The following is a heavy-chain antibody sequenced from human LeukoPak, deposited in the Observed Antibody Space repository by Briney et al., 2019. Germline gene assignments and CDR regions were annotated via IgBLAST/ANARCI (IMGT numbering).Heavy chain of an antibody. D-gene: IGHD3/OR15-3a*01. CDR2: MYYSGST. CDR1: GGSISSSSYY. CDR3: ASKSTAWTIDY. Sequence: SETLSLTCTVSGGSISSSSYYWGWIRQTPGKGLEWIGTMYYSGSTNYNPSLKSRVTLSIDTPKNQFSLRPSSVTAADTAVYYCASKSTAWTIDYWGQGTLVTVSS. V-gene: IGHV4-39*01. J-gene: IGHJ4*02.